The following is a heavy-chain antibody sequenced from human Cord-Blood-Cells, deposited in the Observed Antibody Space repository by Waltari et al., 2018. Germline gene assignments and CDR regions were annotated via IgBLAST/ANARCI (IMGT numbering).Heavy chain of an antibody. D-gene: IGHD3-3*01. V-gene: IGHV4-34*01. CDR1: GGSFSGYY. J-gene: IGHJ4*02. CDR2: INHSGST. CDR3: ASRGGLRFLEWLPTPFFDY. Sequence: QVQLQQWGAGLLKPSETLSLTGAAYGGSFSGYYWSWIRQPPGKGLEWIGEINHSGSTNYNPSLKSRVTISVDTSKNQFSLKLSSVTAADTAVYYCASRGGLRFLEWLPTPFFDYWGQGTLVTVSS.